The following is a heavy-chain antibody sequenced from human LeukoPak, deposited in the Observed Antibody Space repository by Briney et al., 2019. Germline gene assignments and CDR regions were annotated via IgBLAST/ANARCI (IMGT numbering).Heavy chain of an antibody. D-gene: IGHD4-11*01. Sequence: PSETLSLTCTVSGGSISSGGYYWSWIRPHPGKGLEWIGYIYYSGSTYYNPSLKSRVTISVDTSKNQFSLKLSSVTAADTAVYYCASETDYDYSSTGFDYWGQGTLVTVSS. CDR2: IYYSGST. CDR1: GGSISSGGYY. V-gene: IGHV4-31*03. J-gene: IGHJ4*02. CDR3: ASETDYDYSSTGFDY.